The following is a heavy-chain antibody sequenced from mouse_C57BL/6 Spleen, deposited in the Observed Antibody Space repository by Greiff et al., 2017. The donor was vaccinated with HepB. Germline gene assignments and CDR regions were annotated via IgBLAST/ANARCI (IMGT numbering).Heavy chain of an antibody. CDR2: IHPNSGST. CDR1: GYTFTSYW. J-gene: IGHJ3*01. V-gene: IGHV1-64*01. D-gene: IGHD1-1*01. CDR3: ARSHYYGSEGGFAY. Sequence: QVQLQQPGAELVKPGASVKLSCKASGYTFTSYWMHWVKQRPGQGLEWIGMIHPNSGSTNYNEKFKSKATLTVDKSSSTAYMQLSSLTSEDSAVYYCARSHYYGSEGGFAYWGQGTLVTVSA.